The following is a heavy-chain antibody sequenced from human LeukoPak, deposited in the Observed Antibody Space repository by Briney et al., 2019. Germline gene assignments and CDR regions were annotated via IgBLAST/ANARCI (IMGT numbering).Heavy chain of an antibody. CDR3: AWDSGAFEI. J-gene: IGHJ3*02. Sequence: ASVKVSCKASSHTFTSYYISWMRQAPGHGLQWMGRISAYNGQTNYAQKVQGRVTMTTDTSTSTVYMELRSLRSDDTAVYYCAWDSGAFEIWGQGTMVTVSS. V-gene: IGHV1-18*01. CDR1: SHTFTSYY. CDR2: ISAYNGQT.